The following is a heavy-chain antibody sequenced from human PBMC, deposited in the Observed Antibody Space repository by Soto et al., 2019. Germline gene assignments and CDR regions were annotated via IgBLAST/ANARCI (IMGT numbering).Heavy chain of an antibody. CDR3: VRNILGDTARNYYYYYGMDV. D-gene: IGHD5-18*01. J-gene: IGHJ6*02. CDR1: GFTFSSYA. V-gene: IGHV3-30-3*01. CDR2: ISYDGSNK. Sequence: GGSLRLSCAASGFTFSSYAMHWVRQAPGKGLEWVAVISYDGSNKYYADSVKGRFTISRDNSKNTLYLQMNSLRAEDTAVYYCVRNILGDTARNYYYYYGMDVWGQGTTVTVSS.